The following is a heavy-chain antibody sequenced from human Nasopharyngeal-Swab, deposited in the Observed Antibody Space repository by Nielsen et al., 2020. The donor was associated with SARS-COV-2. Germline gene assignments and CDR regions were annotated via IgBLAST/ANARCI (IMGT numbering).Heavy chain of an antibody. Sequence: GESLKISCKGSGYSFTTYWIGWVRQMPGKGLEWVGHIYPGDSDTSYTPSFQGQVTISADKSISTADLQWSSLKASDTAMYYCARQEGYWPEYFQHWGQGTLVTVSS. D-gene: IGHD1-26*01. V-gene: IGHV5-51*01. CDR1: GYSFTTYW. J-gene: IGHJ1*01. CDR3: ARQEGYWPEYFQH. CDR2: IYPGDSDT.